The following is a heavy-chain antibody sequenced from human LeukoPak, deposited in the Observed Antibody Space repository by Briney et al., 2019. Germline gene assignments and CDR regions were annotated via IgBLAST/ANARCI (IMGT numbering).Heavy chain of an antibody. CDR2: ISSSSSYI. V-gene: IGHV3-21*01. D-gene: IGHD3-10*01. Sequence: GGSLRLSCAASGFTFSSYSMNWVRQAPGKGLEWVSSISSSSSYIYYADSVKGRFTISRDNAKNSLYLQMNSLRAEDTAVYYCARDGVYYGSGSYAFDYWGQGTLVTVSS. CDR3: ARDGVYYGSGSYAFDY. CDR1: GFTFSSYS. J-gene: IGHJ4*02.